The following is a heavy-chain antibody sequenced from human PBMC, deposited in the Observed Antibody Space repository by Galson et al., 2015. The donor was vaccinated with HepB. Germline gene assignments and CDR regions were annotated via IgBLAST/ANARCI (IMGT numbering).Heavy chain of an antibody. V-gene: IGHV3-30-3*01. CDR3: ARAHYYDSSGSVDP. Sequence: SLRLSCAASGFTFSTYSMHWVRQAPGKGLEWVGVISYDGSNKYYADSVKGRFTISRDNSKNTLYLQMNSLRAEDTAVYYCARAHYYDSSGSVDPWGQGTLVTVSS. CDR1: GFTFSTYS. D-gene: IGHD3-22*01. J-gene: IGHJ5*02. CDR2: ISYDGSNK.